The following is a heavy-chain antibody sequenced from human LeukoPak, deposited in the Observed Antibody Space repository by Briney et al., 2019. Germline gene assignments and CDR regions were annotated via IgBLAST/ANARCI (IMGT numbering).Heavy chain of an antibody. Sequence: SETLSLTCTVSGGTVSSGSYYWSWIRQPPGKGLEWIGYIYYSGSTNYNPSLKSRVTISVDTSKNQFSLKLSSVTAADTAVYYCARDDGSRSYYNVGWFDPWGQGTLVTVSS. CDR3: ARDDGSRSYYNVGWFDP. D-gene: IGHD3-10*01. CDR2: IYYSGST. CDR1: GGTVSSGSYY. V-gene: IGHV4-61*01. J-gene: IGHJ5*02.